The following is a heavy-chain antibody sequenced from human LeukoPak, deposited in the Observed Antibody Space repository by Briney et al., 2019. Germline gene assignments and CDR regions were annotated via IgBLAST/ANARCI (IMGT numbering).Heavy chain of an antibody. J-gene: IGHJ4*02. V-gene: IGHV1-18*01. CDR2: ISAYNGNT. CDR1: GYTFTNYG. Sequence: ASVKVSCKASGYTFTNYGISWVRQAPGQGLEWMGWISAYNGNTNYVQKLQGRVTMTTDTSTSTAYMELRSLRSDDTAVYYCAREDYDYVWGSYRYTGYWGQGTLVTVSS. D-gene: IGHD3-16*02. CDR3: AREDYDYVWGSYRYTGY.